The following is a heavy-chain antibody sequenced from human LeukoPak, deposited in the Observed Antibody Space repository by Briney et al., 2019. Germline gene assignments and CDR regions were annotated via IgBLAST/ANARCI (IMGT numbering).Heavy chain of an antibody. J-gene: IGHJ5*02. CDR3: ASSWGSGSYFGWFDP. Sequence: SETLSLTCTVSGGSISSYYWSWIRQPPGKGLEWIGYIYYSGSTNYNPSLKSRVTISVDRSKNQFSLKLSSVTAADTAVYYCASSWGSGSYFGWFDPWGQGTLVTVSS. D-gene: IGHD3-10*01. V-gene: IGHV4-59*12. CDR1: GGSISSYY. CDR2: IYYSGST.